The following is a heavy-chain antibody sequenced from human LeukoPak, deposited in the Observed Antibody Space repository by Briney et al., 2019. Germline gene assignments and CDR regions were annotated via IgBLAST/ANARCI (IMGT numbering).Heavy chain of an antibody. Sequence: GESLRLSCAASGFTFSSYAMSWVRQAPGQGLEWVSVISDSGDYTSYADSVRGRFTISRDNSRNTLYLQMISLRPEDTAVYYCAKDTSIGKYCTNGVCSPFDYWGQGTLVTVSS. V-gene: IGHV3-23*01. D-gene: IGHD2-8*01. CDR3: AKDTSIGKYCTNGVCSPFDY. CDR1: GFTFSSYA. J-gene: IGHJ4*02. CDR2: ISDSGDYT.